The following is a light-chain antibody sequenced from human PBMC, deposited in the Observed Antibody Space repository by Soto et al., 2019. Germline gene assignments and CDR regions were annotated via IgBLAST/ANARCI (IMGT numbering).Light chain of an antibody. CDR2: DAF. Sequence: EIVLTQSPATLSLSPWERATLSCRASQSVSNYLAWYQEKPGQAPRLLIYDAFNRATGIPARFGGSGSGTDFTLTISSLEPEDFAVYYCQQRSNWPPKTFGQGTKVDIK. J-gene: IGKJ1*01. CDR1: QSVSNY. V-gene: IGKV3-11*01. CDR3: QQRSNWPPKT.